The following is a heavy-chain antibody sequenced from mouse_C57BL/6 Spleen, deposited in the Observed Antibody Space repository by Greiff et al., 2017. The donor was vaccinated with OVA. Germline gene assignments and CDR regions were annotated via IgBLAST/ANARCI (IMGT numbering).Heavy chain of an antibody. D-gene: IGHD2-4*01. CDR3: ARSLHYDYNYFGY. CDR1: GYNFTSYW. CDR2: INPGSGST. J-gene: IGHJ2*01. V-gene: IGHV1-55*01. Sequence: VQLQQPGAELVKPGASVKMSCTASGYNFTSYWITWVKQRPGQGLEWIVDINPGSGSTNYNEKFKSKATLTVDTSSSTAYMQHSSLTSEDAAVYYCARSLHYDYNYFGYRGQSTTLSYSS.